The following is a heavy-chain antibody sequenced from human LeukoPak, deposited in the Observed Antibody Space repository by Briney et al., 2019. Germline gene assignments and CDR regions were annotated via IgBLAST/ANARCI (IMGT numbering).Heavy chain of an antibody. D-gene: IGHD6-19*01. CDR1: GGSISSYY. CDR3: ARDHSSGSAEYFQH. CDR2: IYYSGST. Sequence: SETLSLTCTVSGGSISSYYWSWIRQPPGKGLEWIGYIYYSGSTNYNPSLKSRVTISVDTSKNQFSLKLSSVTAADTAVYYCARDHSSGSAEYFQHWGQGTLATVSS. J-gene: IGHJ1*01. V-gene: IGHV4-59*01.